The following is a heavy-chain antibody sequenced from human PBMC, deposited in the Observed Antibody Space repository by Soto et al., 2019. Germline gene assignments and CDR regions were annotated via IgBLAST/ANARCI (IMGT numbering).Heavy chain of an antibody. J-gene: IGHJ4*02. CDR3: AKDEGDIVVVVAATPLDY. D-gene: IGHD2-15*01. CDR2: ISSDGSNK. CDR1: GFTFSSYG. Sequence: QVQLVESGGGVVQPGRSLRLSCAASGFTFSSYGMHWVRQAPGKGLEWVAVISSDGSNKYYADSVKGRLTISRDNSKNTLYLEMSSLRAEDTAVYYCAKDEGDIVVVVAATPLDYWGQGTLVTVSS. V-gene: IGHV3-30*18.